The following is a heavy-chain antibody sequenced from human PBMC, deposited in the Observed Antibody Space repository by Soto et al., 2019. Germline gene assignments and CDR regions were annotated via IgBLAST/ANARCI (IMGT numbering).Heavy chain of an antibody. Sequence: TGGSLRLSCAASGFTFSNYWMYWVRQAPGKGLVWVSRVNNDGTDTTHADSVKGRFTISRDNAKNTLYLQMNSLRAEDTAVYYCAKVRTYYGMDVWGQGTTVTVSS. J-gene: IGHJ6*02. V-gene: IGHV3-74*03. CDR1: GFTFSNYW. CDR2: VNNDGTDT. CDR3: AKVRTYYGMDV.